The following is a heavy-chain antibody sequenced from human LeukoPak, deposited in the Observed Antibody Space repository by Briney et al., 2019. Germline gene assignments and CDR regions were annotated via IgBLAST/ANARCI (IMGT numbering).Heavy chain of an antibody. CDR3: ARERPSHYFDY. CDR1: GGSISSYY. Sequence: ASETLSLTCTASGGSISSYYWSWIRQPPGKGLEWIGYIYYSGSTNYNPSLKSRVTISVDTSKNQFSLKLSSVTAADTAVYYCARERPSHYFDYWGQGTLVTVSS. V-gene: IGHV4-59*01. CDR2: IYYSGST. J-gene: IGHJ4*02.